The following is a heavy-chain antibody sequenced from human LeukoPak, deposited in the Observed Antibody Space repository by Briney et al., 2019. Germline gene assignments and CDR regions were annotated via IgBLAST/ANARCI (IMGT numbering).Heavy chain of an antibody. J-gene: IGHJ6*04. CDR1: GFTFSRYW. CDR2: INQDGSEK. V-gene: IGHV3-7*01. CDR3: ARDINDYASPPDV. D-gene: IGHD2-2*01. Sequence: GGSLRLSCAASGFTFSRYWMSWVRQAPGKGLECVAHINQDGSEKHYVDSVKGRFTISRDNAKNSLYLQMNSLRAEDTAVYFCARDINDYASPPDVWGKGTTVTVSS.